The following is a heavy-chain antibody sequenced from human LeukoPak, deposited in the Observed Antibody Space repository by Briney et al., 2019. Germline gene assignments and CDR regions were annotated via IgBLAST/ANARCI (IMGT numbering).Heavy chain of an antibody. CDR3: ARLRGYYDFWSGPLRAFDI. CDR2: INHSGST. Sequence: SETLSLTCAVYGGSFSGYYWSWIRQPPGKGLEWIGEINHSGSTNYNPSLKSRVTISVDTSKNQFSLKLSSVTAADTAVYYCARLRGYYDFWSGPLRAFDIWGQGTMVTVSS. CDR1: GGSFSGYY. D-gene: IGHD3-3*01. V-gene: IGHV4-34*01. J-gene: IGHJ3*02.